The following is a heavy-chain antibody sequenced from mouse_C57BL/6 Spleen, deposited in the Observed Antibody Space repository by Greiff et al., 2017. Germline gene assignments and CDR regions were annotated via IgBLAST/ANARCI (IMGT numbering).Heavy chain of an antibody. CDR3: GRYRDYDAMDY. CDR2: NNPNNGGT. D-gene: IGHD2-14*01. V-gene: IGHV1-18*01. CDR1: GYTFTDYN. Sequence: VQLQQSGPELVKPGASVKIPCKASGYTFTDYNMDWVKQSHGKSLEWIGDNNPNNGGTNYNEKFKGKATLTVDKSSSTAYMELRSLTSEDTAVYYCGRYRDYDAMDYWGQGTSVTVSS. J-gene: IGHJ4*01.